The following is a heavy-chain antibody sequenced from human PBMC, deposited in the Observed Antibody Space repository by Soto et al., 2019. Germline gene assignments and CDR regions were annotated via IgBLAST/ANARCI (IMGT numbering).Heavy chain of an antibody. Sequence: PGGSLRLSCAASGFTFSSYEMNWVRQAPGKGLEWVSYISSSGSTIYYADSVKGRFTISRDNAKNSLYLQMNSLRAEDTAVYYCAREKARGNYYYGMDVWGQGTTVTVSS. D-gene: IGHD3-10*01. J-gene: IGHJ6*02. CDR1: GFTFSSYE. CDR3: AREKARGNYYYGMDV. V-gene: IGHV3-48*03. CDR2: ISSSGSTI.